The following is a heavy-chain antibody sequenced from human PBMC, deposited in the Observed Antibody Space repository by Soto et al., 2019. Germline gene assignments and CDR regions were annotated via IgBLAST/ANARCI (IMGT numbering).Heavy chain of an antibody. CDR1: GASFISSY. J-gene: IGHJ4*02. Sequence: SETLSLTCTVSGASFISSYLSWIRQPPGKGLEWIGYIYYSGSTNYNPSLKSRVTISVDTSKNQFSLKLSSVTAADTAVYYCARGLRYFDYWGQGTLVTVYS. CDR3: ARGLRYFDY. CDR2: IYYSGST. D-gene: IGHD4-17*01. V-gene: IGHV4-59*01.